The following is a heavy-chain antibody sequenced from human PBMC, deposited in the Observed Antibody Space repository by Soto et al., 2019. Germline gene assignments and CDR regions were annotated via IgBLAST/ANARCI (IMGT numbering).Heavy chain of an antibody. Sequence: EVQLLESGGGLVQPGGSLRLSCAASGFTFSSYAMSWVRQAPGKGLEWVSAISGSGGSTYYADSVKGRFTISRDNSKNTLHLQMNSLRAEDTAVYYCAKDPRSTISRDWFDPWGQGTLVTVSS. V-gene: IGHV3-23*01. J-gene: IGHJ5*02. CDR2: ISGSGGST. CDR1: GFTFSSYA. CDR3: AKDPRSTISRDWFDP. D-gene: IGHD3-3*01.